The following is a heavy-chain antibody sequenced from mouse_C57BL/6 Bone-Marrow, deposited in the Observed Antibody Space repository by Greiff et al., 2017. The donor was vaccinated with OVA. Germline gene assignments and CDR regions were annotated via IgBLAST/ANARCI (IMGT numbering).Heavy chain of an antibody. CDR2: IDPETGGT. J-gene: IGHJ3*01. CDR1: GYTFTDYE. V-gene: IGHV1-15*01. CDR3: TRDGTVVATDWFAY. D-gene: IGHD1-1*01. Sequence: QVQLQQSGAELVRPGASVTLSCKASGYTFTDYEMHWVKQTPVHGLEWIGAIDPETGGTAYNQKFKGKAILTADESSSTAYMELRSLTSEDSAVYYCTRDGTVVATDWFAYWGQGTLVTVSA.